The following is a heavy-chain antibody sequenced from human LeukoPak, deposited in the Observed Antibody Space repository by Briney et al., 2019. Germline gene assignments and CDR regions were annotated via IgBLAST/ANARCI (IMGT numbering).Heavy chain of an antibody. Sequence: VKVSCKASGYTFTSYAISWVRQAPGQGLEWMGGIIPIFGTANYAQKFQGRVTITADESTSTAYMELSSLRSEDTAVYYCARPYSGGSYGYVYWGQGTLVTVSS. D-gene: IGHD5-18*01. CDR3: ARPYSGGSYGYVY. J-gene: IGHJ4*02. CDR1: GYTFTSYA. V-gene: IGHV1-69*13. CDR2: IIPIFGTA.